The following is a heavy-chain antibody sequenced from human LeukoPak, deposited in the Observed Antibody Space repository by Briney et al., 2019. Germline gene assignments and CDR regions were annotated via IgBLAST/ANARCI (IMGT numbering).Heavy chain of an antibody. V-gene: IGHV4-34*01. Sequence: PSETLSLTCAVYGGSFSGYYSGWIRQPPGKGLEWIGEINHSGSTKYNASLKSRVTISVDTSKKQLSLKLSSVTAADTAVYYCARGNYGYYGMDVWGQGTTVTVSS. CDR1: GGSFSGYY. CDR3: ARGNYGYYGMDV. CDR2: INHSGST. J-gene: IGHJ6*02. D-gene: IGHD3-10*01.